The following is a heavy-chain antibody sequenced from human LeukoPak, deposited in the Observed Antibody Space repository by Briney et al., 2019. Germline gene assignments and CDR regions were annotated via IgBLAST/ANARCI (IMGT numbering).Heavy chain of an antibody. V-gene: IGHV3-23*01. Sequence: GGSLRLSCAASGFTFSSYGMHWVRQAPGKGLEWVSAISGSGGSTYYADSVKGRFTISRDNSKNTLYLQMNSLRAEDTAVYYCAKEKYSSGSGIFDYWGQGTLVTVSS. D-gene: IGHD6-19*01. CDR3: AKEKYSSGSGIFDY. CDR1: GFTFSSYG. J-gene: IGHJ4*02. CDR2: ISGSGGST.